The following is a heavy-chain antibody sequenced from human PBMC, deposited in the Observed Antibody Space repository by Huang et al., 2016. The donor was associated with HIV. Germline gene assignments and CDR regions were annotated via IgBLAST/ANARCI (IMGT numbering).Heavy chain of an antibody. CDR3: ARDRITQCNGGRCYSDWSDP. J-gene: IGHJ5*02. D-gene: IGHD2-15*01. CDR2: IYSPGTT. Sequence: QVPLQESGPGPVKPSQTLSLTCTVSGDSISRGGYLWSWIRQSPGKGLELIGSIYSPGTTSYNPSLRSRVTMSVDTSKNQFSLRLTSVTAEDTAVYYCARDRITQCNGGRCYSDWSDPWGQGTLVIVSS. V-gene: IGHV4-30-4*08. CDR1: GDSISRGGYL.